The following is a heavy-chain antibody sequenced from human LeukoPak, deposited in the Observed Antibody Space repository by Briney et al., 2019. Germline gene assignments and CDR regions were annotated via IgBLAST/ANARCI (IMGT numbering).Heavy chain of an antibody. V-gene: IGHV1-24*01. CDR3: ATDFPPEVRGVTNFDY. D-gene: IGHD3-10*01. J-gene: IGHJ4*02. Sequence: ASVKVSCKVSGYTLTELSMHWVRQAPGKGLEWMGGFDPEDGETIYAQKFQGRVTMTEDTSTDTAYMELSSLRSEDTAVYYCATDFPPEVRGVTNFDYWGQGTLVTVPS. CDR1: GYTLTELS. CDR2: FDPEDGET.